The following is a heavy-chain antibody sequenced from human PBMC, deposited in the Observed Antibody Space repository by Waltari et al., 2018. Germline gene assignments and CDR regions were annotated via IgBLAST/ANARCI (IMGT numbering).Heavy chain of an antibody. D-gene: IGHD3-22*01. CDR2: ISTSGGTI. V-gene: IGHV3-48*03. CDR1: GFTFSTFE. Sequence: EVQLVESGGGLVQPGGSLRLSCAASGFTFSTFEMNWVRQAPGKGLDWVSYISTSGGTIYYADSVKGRFTISRDNAKNSLDLQMNSLRAEDTAVYYCARGDYYDSSGSYYFDYWGQGTLVTVSS. J-gene: IGHJ4*02. CDR3: ARGDYYDSSGSYYFDY.